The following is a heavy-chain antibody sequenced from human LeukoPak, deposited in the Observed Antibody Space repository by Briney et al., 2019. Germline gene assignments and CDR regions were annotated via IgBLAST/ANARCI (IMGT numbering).Heavy chain of an antibody. CDR3: ARVVFGYYFP. J-gene: IGHJ5*02. D-gene: IGHD3-22*01. V-gene: IGHV4-34*01. Sequence: KPSETLSLTCAVYGGSFSGYYWSWIRQPPGKGLEWIGEINHSGSTNYNPSLKSRVTISVDTSKNQFSLKLSSVTAADTAVYYCARVVFGYYFPWGQGTLVTVSS. CDR1: GGSFSGYY. CDR2: INHSGST.